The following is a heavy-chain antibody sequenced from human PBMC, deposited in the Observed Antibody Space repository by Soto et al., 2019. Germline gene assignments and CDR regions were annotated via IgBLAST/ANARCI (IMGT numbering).Heavy chain of an antibody. CDR3: AKGQRYCSSTSCEWFDP. D-gene: IGHD2-2*01. Sequence: QVQLVESGGGVVQPGRSLRLSCAASGFTFSSYGMHWVRQAPGKGLEWVAVISYDGSNKYYADSVKGRFTISRDNSKNTLYLRMNSLRAEDTAVYYCAKGQRYCSSTSCEWFDPWGQGTLVTVSS. CDR1: GFTFSSYG. CDR2: ISYDGSNK. V-gene: IGHV3-30*18. J-gene: IGHJ5*02.